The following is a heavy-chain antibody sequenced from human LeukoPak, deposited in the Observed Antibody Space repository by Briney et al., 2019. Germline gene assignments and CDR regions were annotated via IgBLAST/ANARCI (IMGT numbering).Heavy chain of an antibody. V-gene: IGHV3-23*01. CDR3: AKGYYDYIWGSYRSDAFDI. D-gene: IGHD3-16*02. CDR2: ISGSGGLT. Sequence: GGSLRLSCAASGFPFNSYVMTWVRQAPGKGLEWVSVISGSGGLTYHADSVKGRFTVSRDSSKNTLYLQMNSLRAEDTAVYSCAKGYYDYIWGSYRSDAFDIWGQGTTVTVSS. CDR1: GFPFNSYV. J-gene: IGHJ3*02.